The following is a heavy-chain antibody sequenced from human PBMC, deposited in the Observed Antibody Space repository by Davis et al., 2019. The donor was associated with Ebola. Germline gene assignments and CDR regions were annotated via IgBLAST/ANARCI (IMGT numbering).Heavy chain of an antibody. CDR3: ARQFDP. CDR2: IYYSGST. Sequence: SETLSLTCFVFGGSVGSRDNSYWSWIRQSPGKGPEWIALIYYSGSTKYNPSLKSRVTISLDTSKNQFSLKLNSVTAADTAVYYCARQFDPWGRGILVTVSS. CDR1: GGSVGSRDNSY. J-gene: IGHJ5*02. V-gene: IGHV4-61*01.